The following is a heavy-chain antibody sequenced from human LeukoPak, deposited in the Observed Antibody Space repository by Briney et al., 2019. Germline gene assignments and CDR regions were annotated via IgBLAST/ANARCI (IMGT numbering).Heavy chain of an antibody. V-gene: IGHV4-34*01. CDR3: ARGARYYGSGSYLGY. CDR1: GGSFSGYY. D-gene: IGHD3-10*01. J-gene: IGHJ4*02. CDR2: INHSGST. Sequence: SETLSLTCAVYGGSFSGYYWSWIRHPPGKGLEWIGEINHSGSTNYNPSLKSRVTISVDTSKNQFSLKLSSVTAADTAVYYCARGARYYGSGSYLGYWGQGTLVTVSS.